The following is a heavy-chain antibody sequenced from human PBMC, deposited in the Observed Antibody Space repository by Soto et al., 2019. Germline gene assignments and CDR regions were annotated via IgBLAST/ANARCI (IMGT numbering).Heavy chain of an antibody. CDR3: ARCYCSVGSCFTCWHFDL. V-gene: IGHV1-18*01. J-gene: IGHJ2*01. D-gene: IGHD2-15*01. Sequence: QVQLVQSGAEVKKPGASVKVSCQASGYIFSNYGISWVRQAPGQGLEGMGGTGPYNGNTDHAQNFQGRVTMTTDTSTNTAYMELRSLRSDDTAFYYCARCYCSVGSCFTCWHFDLWGRGTLVTVSS. CDR1: GYIFSNYG. CDR2: TGPYNGNT.